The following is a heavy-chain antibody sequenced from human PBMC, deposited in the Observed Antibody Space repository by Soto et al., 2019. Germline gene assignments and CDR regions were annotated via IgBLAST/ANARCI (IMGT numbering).Heavy chain of an antibody. CDR1: GFTFTSSA. CDR2: IVVGSGNT. CDR3: AAEPQGITGATDAFDI. Sequence: SVKVSCKASGFTFTSSAMQWVRQARGQRLEWVGWIVVGSGNTNYAQKFQERVTITRDMSTSTAYMELSSLRSEDTAVYYCAAEPQGITGATDAFDIWGQGTMVTVSS. D-gene: IGHD1-20*01. J-gene: IGHJ3*02. V-gene: IGHV1-58*02.